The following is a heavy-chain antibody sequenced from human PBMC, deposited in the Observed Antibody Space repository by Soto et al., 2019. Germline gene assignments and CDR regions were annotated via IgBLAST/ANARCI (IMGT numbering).Heavy chain of an antibody. CDR1: GFTLSSYA. CDR2: FSVTVGYT. J-gene: IGHJ4*02. Sequence: PWGSLRLSCAASGFTLSSYAMSWVRQAPGKGLEWVSTFSVTVGYTYYADSVKGRFTISRDDSKNTLFLHMNSLRAADTAVYYCARGQRALITYGPCEHWGQGTMVNVSS. CDR3: ARGQRALITYGPCEH. V-gene: IGHV3-23*01. D-gene: IGHD4-17*01.